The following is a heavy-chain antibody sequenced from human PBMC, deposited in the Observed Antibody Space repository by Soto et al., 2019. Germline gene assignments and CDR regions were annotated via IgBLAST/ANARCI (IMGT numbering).Heavy chain of an antibody. CDR2: INHSGST. J-gene: IGHJ6*02. V-gene: IGHV4-34*01. CDR3: ARGIYGSGDHYYYGMDV. Sequence: SETLSLTCAVYGGSFSGYYWSWIRQPPGKGLEWIGEINHSGSTNFNPSLKSRVSISVDTSKKQFSLKLSSVTAADTAVYYCARGIYGSGDHYYYGMDVWGQGTTVTVSS. CDR1: GGSFSGYY. D-gene: IGHD3-10*01.